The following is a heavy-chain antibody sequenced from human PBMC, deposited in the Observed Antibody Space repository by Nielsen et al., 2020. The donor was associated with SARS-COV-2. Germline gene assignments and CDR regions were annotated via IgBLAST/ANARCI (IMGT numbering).Heavy chain of an antibody. D-gene: IGHD3-22*01. Sequence: GESLKISCKGSGYSFTSYWIGWVRQMPGKGLEWMGIIYPGDSDTRYSPSFQGQVTISADKSISTAYLQWSSLKASDTAMYYCARVVADSSGYYLNGMDVWGQGTTVTVSS. CDR2: IYPGDSDT. CDR1: GYSFTSYW. J-gene: IGHJ6*02. CDR3: ARVVADSSGYYLNGMDV. V-gene: IGHV5-51*01.